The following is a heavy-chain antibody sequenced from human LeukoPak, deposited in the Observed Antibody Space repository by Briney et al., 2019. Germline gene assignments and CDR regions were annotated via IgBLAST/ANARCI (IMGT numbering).Heavy chain of an antibody. Sequence: ASVKVPCKVSGYTLTELSMHWVRQAPGKGLEWMGGFDPEDGETIYAQKFQGRVTITADKSTSTAYMELSSLRSEDTAVYYCARVDIVATSNIYYYYYMDVWGKGTTVTVSS. V-gene: IGHV1-24*01. CDR1: GYTLTELS. CDR3: ARVDIVATSNIYYYYYMDV. D-gene: IGHD5-12*01. CDR2: FDPEDGET. J-gene: IGHJ6*03.